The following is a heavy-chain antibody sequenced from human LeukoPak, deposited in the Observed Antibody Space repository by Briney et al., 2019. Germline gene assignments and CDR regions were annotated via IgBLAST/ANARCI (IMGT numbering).Heavy chain of an antibody. CDR1: GGSISSSSYY. V-gene: IGHV4-39*07. D-gene: IGHD1-7*01. CDR2: IYYSGST. CDR3: ARSTGTTPVTWYFDL. J-gene: IGHJ2*01. Sequence: SETLSLTCTVSGGSISSSSYYWGWIRQPPGKGLEWIGSIYYSGSTYYNPSLKSRVTISVDTSKNQFSLKLSSVTAADTAVYYCARSTGTTPVTWYFDLWGRGTLVTVSS.